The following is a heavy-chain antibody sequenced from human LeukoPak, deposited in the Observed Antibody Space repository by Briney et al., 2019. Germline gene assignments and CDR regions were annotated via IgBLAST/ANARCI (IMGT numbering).Heavy chain of an antibody. J-gene: IGHJ3*02. CDR2: ISYDGSNK. D-gene: IGHD1-26*01. CDR1: GFTFSSYG. CDR3: AKVSDLWELLDAFDI. V-gene: IGHV3-30*18. Sequence: GRSLRLSCAASGFTFSSYGMHWVHQAPGKGLEWVAVISYDGSNKYYADSVKGRFTISRDNSKNTLYLQMNSLRAEDTAVYYCAKVSDLWELLDAFDIWGQGTMVTVSS.